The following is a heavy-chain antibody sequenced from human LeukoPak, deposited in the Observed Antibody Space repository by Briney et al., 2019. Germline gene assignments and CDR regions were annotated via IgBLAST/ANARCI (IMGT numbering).Heavy chain of an antibody. Sequence: GGSLRLSCAGSGFTFSSYWMSWVRQAPGKGLEWVSSISSSSSYIYYADSVKGRFTISRDNAKNSQYLQMNSLRAEDTAVYYCARTWIQHTDYWGQGTLVTVSS. D-gene: IGHD5-18*01. CDR2: ISSSSSYI. CDR1: GFTFSSYW. J-gene: IGHJ4*02. V-gene: IGHV3-21*01. CDR3: ARTWIQHTDY.